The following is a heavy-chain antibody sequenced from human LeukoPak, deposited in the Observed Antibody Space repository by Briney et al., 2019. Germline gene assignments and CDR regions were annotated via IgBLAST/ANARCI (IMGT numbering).Heavy chain of an antibody. CDR3: ARDYCSGGSCYGGGTDY. CDR2: IRSSGSTK. Sequence: PGGSLRLSCAASGFTFSSYEMNWVRQAPGKGLEWVSHIRSSGSTKYYADSVKGRFTISRDNAKSSLYLQMNSLRAEDTAVYYCARDYCSGGSCYGGGTDYWGQGTLVTVSS. J-gene: IGHJ4*02. V-gene: IGHV3-48*03. CDR1: GFTFSSYE. D-gene: IGHD2-15*01.